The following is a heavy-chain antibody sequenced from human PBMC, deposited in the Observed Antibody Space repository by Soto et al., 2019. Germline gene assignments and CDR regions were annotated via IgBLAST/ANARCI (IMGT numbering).Heavy chain of an antibody. Sequence: GASVKVSCKASGYTFTSYDINWVRQATGQGLEWMGWMNPNSGNTGYAQKFQGRVTMTRNTSISTAYMELSSLRSEDTAVYYCASSLGYCSGGSCYLHSLYMDVWGKGTMVTFSS. V-gene: IGHV1-8*01. J-gene: IGHJ6*04. D-gene: IGHD2-15*01. CDR2: MNPNSGNT. CDR3: ASSLGYCSGGSCYLHSLYMDV. CDR1: GYTFTSYD.